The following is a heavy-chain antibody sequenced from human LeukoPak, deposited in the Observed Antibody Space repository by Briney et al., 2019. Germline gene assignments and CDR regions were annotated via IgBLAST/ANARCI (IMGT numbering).Heavy chain of an antibody. V-gene: IGHV1-18*01. CDR1: GYTFTSYG. J-gene: IGHJ4*02. D-gene: IGHD6-19*01. CDR2: ISAYNGNT. CDR3: ARLPGIAVAGTGPGFDY. Sequence: GASVKVSCKASGYTFTSYGISWVRQAPGQGLEWMGWISAYNGNTNYAQKLQGRVTMTTDTSTSTAYMELRSLRSDDTAVYYCARLPGIAVAGTGPGFDYWGQGTLVTVSS.